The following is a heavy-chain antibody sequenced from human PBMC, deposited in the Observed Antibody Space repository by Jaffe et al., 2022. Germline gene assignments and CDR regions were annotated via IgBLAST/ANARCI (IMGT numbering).Heavy chain of an antibody. CDR2: ISWDGGST. CDR3: AKGDYSSSWYENYYYYMDV. V-gene: IGHV3-43*01. Sequence: EVQLVESGGVVVQPGGSLRLSCAASGFTFDDYTMHWVRQAPGKGLEWVSLISWDGGSTYYADSVKGRFTISRDNSKNSLYLQMNSLRTEDTALYYCAKGDYSSSWYENYYYYMDVWGKGTTVTVSS. CDR1: GFTFDDYT. D-gene: IGHD6-13*01. J-gene: IGHJ6*03.